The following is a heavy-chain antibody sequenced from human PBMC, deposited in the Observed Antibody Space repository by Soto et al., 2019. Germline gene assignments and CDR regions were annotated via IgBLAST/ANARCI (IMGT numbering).Heavy chain of an antibody. CDR1: GGTFSSYA. Sequence: VSCKASGGTFSSYAISWVRQAPGQGLEWMGGIIPIFGTANYAQKFQGRVTITADESTSTAYMELSSLRSEDTAVYYCAGDYYGSGSYYLAHGMDVWGQGTTVTVSS. V-gene: IGHV1-69*01. J-gene: IGHJ6*02. CDR2: IIPIFGTA. D-gene: IGHD3-10*01. CDR3: AGDYYGSGSYYLAHGMDV.